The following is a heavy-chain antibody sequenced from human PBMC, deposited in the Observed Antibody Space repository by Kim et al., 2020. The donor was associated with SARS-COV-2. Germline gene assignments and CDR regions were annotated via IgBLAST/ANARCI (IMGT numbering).Heavy chain of an antibody. Sequence: GGSLRLSCAASGFTFSSYEMNWVRQAPGTGLEWVSYISSSGSTKYSAASVKGCIITSRDNAKNLLYLQMNILSAEDTVVYYSTCWGCGGATKQDYFDYLG. CDR3: TCWGCGGATKQDYFDY. D-gene: IGHD3-16*01. J-gene: IGHJ4*01. V-gene: IGHV3-48*03. CDR2: ISSSGSTK. CDR1: GFTFSSYE.